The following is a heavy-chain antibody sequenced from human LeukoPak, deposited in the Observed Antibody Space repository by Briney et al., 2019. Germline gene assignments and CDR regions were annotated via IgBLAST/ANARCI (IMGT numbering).Heavy chain of an antibody. D-gene: IGHD3-22*01. J-gene: IGHJ4*02. CDR2: ISYDGNKE. Sequence: GGSLRLSCAAAGFTFSGYAMHWVRQAPGKGLEWVAVISYDGNKEDYADSVKGRFTISRDNSKNTLYLQMNSLRPEDTAVYYCARNRGASGYYWVDYWGQGTLVSVSS. CDR1: GFTFSGYA. V-gene: IGHV3-30-3*01. CDR3: ARNRGASGYYWVDY.